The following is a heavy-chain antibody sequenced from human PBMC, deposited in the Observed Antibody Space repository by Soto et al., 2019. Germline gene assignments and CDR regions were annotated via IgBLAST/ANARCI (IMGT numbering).Heavy chain of an antibody. J-gene: IGHJ4*02. V-gene: IGHV3-23*01. CDR3: AKRATGTYFDY. D-gene: IGHD1-1*01. Sequence: EVQLLESGGGLVQPGGSLRLSCAASGFSFSSYAMNWVRQAPGKGLEWVSVISGSGDRTYYADSVKGRFTISRDNSKNTLYLQMNSLRADDTAVYYCAKRATGTYFDYWGQGTLVTVSS. CDR2: ISGSGDRT. CDR1: GFSFSSYA.